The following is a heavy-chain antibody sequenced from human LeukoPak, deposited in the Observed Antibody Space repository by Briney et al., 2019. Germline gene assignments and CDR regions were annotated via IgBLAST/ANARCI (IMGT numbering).Heavy chain of an antibody. D-gene: IGHD1-26*01. Sequence: GGSLRLSCAASGFTFSSYDMHWVRQATGKGLEWVSAIGTAGDTYYPGSVKGRFTISRDNSKNTLYLQMNSLRTEDTAVYYCAKGRVGANGYYYYGMDVWGQGTTVTVSS. CDR1: GFTFSSYD. CDR3: AKGRVGANGYYYYGMDV. CDR2: IGTAGDT. V-gene: IGHV3-13*01. J-gene: IGHJ6*02.